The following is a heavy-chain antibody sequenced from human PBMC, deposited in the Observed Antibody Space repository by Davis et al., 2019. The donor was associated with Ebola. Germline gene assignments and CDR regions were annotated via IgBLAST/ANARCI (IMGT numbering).Heavy chain of an antibody. V-gene: IGHV3-21*01. J-gene: IGHJ5*02. D-gene: IGHD2-2*01. CDR3: ARGPFSRYCSSTSCLTNWFDP. Sequence: PGGSLRLSCAASGFTFSSYSMNWVRQAPGKGLEWVSSISSSSSYIYYADSVKGRFTISRDNAKNSLYLQMNSLRAEDTAVYYCARGPFSRYCSSTSCLTNWFDPWGQGTLVTVSS. CDR2: ISSSSSYI. CDR1: GFTFSSYS.